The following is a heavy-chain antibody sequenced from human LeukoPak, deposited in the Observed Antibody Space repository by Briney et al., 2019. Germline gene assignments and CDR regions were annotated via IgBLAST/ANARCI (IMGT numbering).Heavy chain of an antibody. CDR3: ARGASSLQAFDT. J-gene: IGHJ3*02. CDR1: GFTFDDYG. CDR2: INWTGGST. Sequence: GGSLRLSCAASGFTFDDYGMSWVRQAPGKGLEWVSGINWTGGSTGYADSVKGRFTISRDNAKNSLYLQMNSLRAEDTAVYHCARGASSLQAFDTWGQGTMVTVSS. V-gene: IGHV3-20*01.